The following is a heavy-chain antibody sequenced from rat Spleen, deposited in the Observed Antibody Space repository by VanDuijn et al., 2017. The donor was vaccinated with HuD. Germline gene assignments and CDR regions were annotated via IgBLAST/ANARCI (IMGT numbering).Heavy chain of an antibody. Sequence: EVQLVESGGGLVQPGRSVELSCAASGFTFSSFPMAWVRQAPTKGLEWVATISTNGDITYYRDSVRGRFTISRHNAKSTLYLQMDSLRSEDTATYYCTRGYYFDYWGQGVMVTVSS. CDR1: GFTFSSFP. J-gene: IGHJ2*01. CDR3: TRGYYFDY. CDR2: ISTNGDIT. V-gene: IGHV5-46*01.